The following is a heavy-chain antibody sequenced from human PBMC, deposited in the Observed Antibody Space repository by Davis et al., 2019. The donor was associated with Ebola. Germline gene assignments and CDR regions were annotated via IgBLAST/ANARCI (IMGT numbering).Heavy chain of an antibody. Sequence: MPSETLSLTCAVSGGSISSGGYSWSWIRQPPGKGLEWIGYIYYSGSTYYNPSLKSRVTTSIDTSKNEFSLKLSSVTAADTAVYYCARRGTSSWYAGWFDPWGQGTLVTVSS. CDR2: IYYSGST. V-gene: IGHV4-30-4*07. D-gene: IGHD6-13*01. CDR3: ARRGTSSWYAGWFDP. J-gene: IGHJ5*02. CDR1: GGSISSGGYS.